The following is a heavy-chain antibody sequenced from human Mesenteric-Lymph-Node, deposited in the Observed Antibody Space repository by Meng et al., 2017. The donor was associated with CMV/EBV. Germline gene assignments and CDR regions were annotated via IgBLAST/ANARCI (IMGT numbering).Heavy chain of an antibody. D-gene: IGHD3-22*01. J-gene: IGHJ4*02. V-gene: IGHV1-2*02. CDR1: GYIFNGYY. CDR3: ARGYYDGRAYLHY. Sequence: ASVKVSCKASGYIFNGYYIHWVRQAPGQGLEWMGWINPRGGGTKYAQNFQGRVTMTTDTSISTAYVELRSLRSDDTAVYYCARGYYDGRAYLHYWGQGTLVTVSS. CDR2: INPRGGGT.